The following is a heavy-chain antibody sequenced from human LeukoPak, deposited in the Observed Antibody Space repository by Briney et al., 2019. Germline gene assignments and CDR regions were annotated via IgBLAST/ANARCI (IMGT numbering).Heavy chain of an antibody. CDR3: ARVLDGSGYYLTYYYYGMDV. CDR2: ISYDGSDK. CDR1: ASTFSNYA. J-gene: IGHJ6*02. D-gene: IGHD3-22*01. Sequence: GGSLRLSCAASASTFSNYAMHWVRQAPGKGLEWVAVISYDGSDKYYADSVKGRFTISRDNSKNTLYLQMNSLRAEDTAVYYCARVLDGSGYYLTYYYYGMDVWGQGTTVSVSS. V-gene: IGHV3-30*04.